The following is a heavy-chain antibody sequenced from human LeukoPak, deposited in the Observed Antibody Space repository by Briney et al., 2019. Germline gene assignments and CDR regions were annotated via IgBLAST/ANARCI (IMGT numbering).Heavy chain of an antibody. D-gene: IGHD6-13*01. CDR3: ARDSLSSSWCPHY. V-gene: IGHV4-61*02. Sequence: SQTLSLTCTVSGDSISSGNYYWSWIRQPAGKGLEWIGRIYTSGSTNYNPSLKSRVTISVDTSKNRFSLKLSSVTAADTAVYYCARDSLSSSWCPHYWGQGTLVTVSS. J-gene: IGHJ4*02. CDR1: GDSISSGNYY. CDR2: IYTSGST.